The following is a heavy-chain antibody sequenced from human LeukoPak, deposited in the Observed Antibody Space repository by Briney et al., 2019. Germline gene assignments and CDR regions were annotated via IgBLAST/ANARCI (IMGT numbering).Heavy chain of an antibody. CDR1: GGSISSYY. Sequence: PSETLSLTCTVSGGSISSYYWSWIRQPPGKGLEWIGYIYHSENTYYNPSLKSRVTISVDRSKNQFSLNLTSVTAADTAVYYCAREVTHQSMGVFDIWGQGTMVTVSS. D-gene: IGHD4-11*01. CDR2: IYHSENT. CDR3: AREVTHQSMGVFDI. J-gene: IGHJ3*02. V-gene: IGHV4-59*12.